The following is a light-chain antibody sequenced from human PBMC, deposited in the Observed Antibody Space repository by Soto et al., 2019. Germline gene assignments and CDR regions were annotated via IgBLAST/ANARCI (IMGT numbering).Light chain of an antibody. Sequence: EIVLTQSPGTLSLSPGERATLSCRASQNVINNYLAWYQQKPGQAPRLLIYGASRRATDIPDRFSGSGSGTDFTLTISRLEPEDSAVYSCQQYGSAPLTFGGGTKVEIK. CDR1: QNVINNY. J-gene: IGKJ4*01. V-gene: IGKV3-20*01. CDR2: GAS. CDR3: QQYGSAPLT.